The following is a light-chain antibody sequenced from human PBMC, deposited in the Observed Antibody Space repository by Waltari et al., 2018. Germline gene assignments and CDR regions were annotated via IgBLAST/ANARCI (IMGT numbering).Light chain of an antibody. V-gene: IGKV4-1*01. CDR3: QQYFSHPPT. J-gene: IGKJ1*01. CDR2: WAS. CDR1: PSVHFSAPDKNYIKDY. Sequence: DIVVTQSPASLAVSLGERATSDCRSSPSVHFSAPDKNYIKDYLAWYQQKPGQPPRLLIYWASTRESGVPDRFSGGGSETDFTLTINDVQPEDVAVYYCQQYFSHPPTFGQGTKVEI.